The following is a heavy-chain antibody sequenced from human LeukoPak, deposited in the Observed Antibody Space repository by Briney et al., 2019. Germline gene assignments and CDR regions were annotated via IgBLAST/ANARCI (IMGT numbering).Heavy chain of an antibody. D-gene: IGHD3-10*01. CDR3: ARGRYGSALDY. J-gene: IGHJ4*02. V-gene: IGHV4-34*01. Sequence: SETLSLTCAVYGGSFSGYYWSWIRQPPGKGLEWIGEINHSGSTNYNPSLKSRVTISVDTSKNQFSLKLSSVTAADTAVYYCARGRYGSALDYWGQGALVTVSS. CDR1: GGSFSGYY. CDR2: INHSGST.